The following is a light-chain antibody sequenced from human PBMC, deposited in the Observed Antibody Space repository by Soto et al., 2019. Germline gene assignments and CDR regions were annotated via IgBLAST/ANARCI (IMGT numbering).Light chain of an antibody. CDR3: QQRNVWPPIT. J-gene: IGKJ5*01. Sequence: EVVLTQSPATLSLSPGERATLSCRASQSVRTSLAWYQHKPSQAPRRVSYDASLRANGVTARFGCSGYGTDFTLTINSLEPEDFAVYYCQQRNVWPPITFGQGTRLEI. CDR1: QSVRTS. V-gene: IGKV3-11*01. CDR2: DAS.